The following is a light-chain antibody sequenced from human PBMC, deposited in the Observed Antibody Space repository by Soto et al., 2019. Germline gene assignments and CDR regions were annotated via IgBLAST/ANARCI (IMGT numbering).Light chain of an antibody. Sequence: QSVLTQPPSVSGSPGQSITISCTGTSSDVGNYNYVSWYQQHPAKAPKLMIFEVSKRPSGISSRFSGSKSGNTASLTVSGLQAEDEADYYCSSYTSSSNYVFGTGTKVTVL. CDR3: SSYTSSSNYV. CDR2: EVS. V-gene: IGLV2-14*01. CDR1: SSDVGNYNY. J-gene: IGLJ1*01.